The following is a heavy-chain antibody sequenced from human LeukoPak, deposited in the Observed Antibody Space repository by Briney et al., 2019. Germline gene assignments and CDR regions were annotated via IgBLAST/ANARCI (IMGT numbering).Heavy chain of an antibody. CDR1: GFTFSSYA. Sequence: GGSLRLSCAASGFTFSSYAMSWVRQAPGKGLYWVSVISDSGGSTYYADSVKGRFTISRDNSKNTLYLQMNSLRAEDTAVYYCAKDRFDDFSYGAFDIWGQGTMVTVSS. J-gene: IGHJ3*02. V-gene: IGHV3-23*01. CDR3: AKDRFDDFSYGAFDI. CDR2: ISDSGGST. D-gene: IGHD3-3*01.